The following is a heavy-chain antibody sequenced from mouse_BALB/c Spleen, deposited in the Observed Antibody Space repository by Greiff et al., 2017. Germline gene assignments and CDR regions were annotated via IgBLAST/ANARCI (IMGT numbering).Heavy chain of an antibody. D-gene: IGHD1-3*01. CDR2: ISSGSSTI. V-gene: IGHV5-17*02. J-gene: IGHJ4*01. CDR1: GFTFSSFG. Sequence: EVKVVESGGGLVQPGGSRKLSCAASGFTFSSFGMHWVRQAPEKGLEWVAYISSGSSTIYYADTVKGRFTISRDNPKNTLFLQMTSLRSEDTAMYYCARSGKPGGAMDYWGQGTSVTVSS. CDR3: ARSGKPGGAMDY.